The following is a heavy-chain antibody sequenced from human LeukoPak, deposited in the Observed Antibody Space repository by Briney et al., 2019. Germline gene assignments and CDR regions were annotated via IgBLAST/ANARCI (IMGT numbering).Heavy chain of an antibody. CDR3: ARHKSPLPLH. J-gene: IGHJ4*02. V-gene: IGHV4-39*01. CDR1: GVSISSSNYY. CDR2: IYSGGST. Sequence: SETLSLTCTVSGVSISSSNYYWAWIRQPPGKELEWIGSIYSGGSTNYNPSLKSRVTISVDTSKNQFSLNLTSVTAADTAVYYCARHKSPLPLHWGQGTLVTVSS. D-gene: IGHD3-10*01.